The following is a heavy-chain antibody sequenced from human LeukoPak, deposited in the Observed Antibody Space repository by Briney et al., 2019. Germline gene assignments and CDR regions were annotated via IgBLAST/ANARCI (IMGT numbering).Heavy chain of an antibody. CDR3: AGAVAGLFDY. V-gene: IGHV1-46*01. Sequence: ASVNVSCKASGYTFTSYYMHWVRQAPGQGLVWMGIINPSGGSTSYAQKFQGRVTMTRDTSTSTVYMELSSLRSEDTAVYYCAGAVAGLFDYWGQGTLVTVSS. CDR1: GYTFTSYY. J-gene: IGHJ4*02. CDR2: INPSGGST. D-gene: IGHD6-19*01.